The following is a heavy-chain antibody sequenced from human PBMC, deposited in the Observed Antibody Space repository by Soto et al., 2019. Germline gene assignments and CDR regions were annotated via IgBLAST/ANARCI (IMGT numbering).Heavy chain of an antibody. CDR1: GYTFTSYY. V-gene: IGHV1-46*03. J-gene: IGHJ5*02. CDR2: INPSGGST. Sequence: ASLKVYCNTSGYTFTSYYMHCVRHTNGQGLEWMGIINPSGGSTSYAQKFQGRVTMTRDTSTSTVYMELSSLRSEDTAVYYCATEPKDWLSLPVNWFEPWGQGTLVTVSS. D-gene: IGHD3-9*01. CDR3: ATEPKDWLSLPVNWFEP.